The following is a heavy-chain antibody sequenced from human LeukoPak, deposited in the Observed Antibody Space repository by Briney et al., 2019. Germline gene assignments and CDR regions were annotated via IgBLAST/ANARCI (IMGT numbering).Heavy chain of an antibody. V-gene: IGHV4-4*02. J-gene: IGHJ3*02. CDR1: GGSISSSNW. CDR3: ARGPYSYDSSGAFDI. D-gene: IGHD3-22*01. CDR2: IYHSGST. Sequence: SGTLSLTCAVSGGSISSSNWWSWVRQPPGKGLEWIGEIYHSGSTNYNPSLKSRVTISVDTSKNQFSLKLSSVTAADTAVYFCARGPYSYDSSGAFDIWGQGTMVTVPS.